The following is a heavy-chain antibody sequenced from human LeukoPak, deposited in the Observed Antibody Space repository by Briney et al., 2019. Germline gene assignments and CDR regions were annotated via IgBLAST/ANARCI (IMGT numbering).Heavy chain of an antibody. V-gene: IGHV4-39*01. CDR1: GGSISSSSYY. CDR2: IYYSGST. CDR3: ASDYYDSSGYPDWFDP. Sequence: SETLSLTCTVSGGSISSSSYYWGWIRQPPGKGLEWIGSIYYSGSTYYNPSLKSRVTISVDTPKNQFSLKLSSVTDADTAVYYCASDYYDSSGYPDWFDPWGQGTLVTVSS. D-gene: IGHD3-22*01. J-gene: IGHJ5*02.